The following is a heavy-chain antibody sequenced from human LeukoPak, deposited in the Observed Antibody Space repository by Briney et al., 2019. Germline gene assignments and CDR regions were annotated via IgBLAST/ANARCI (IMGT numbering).Heavy chain of an antibody. J-gene: IGHJ3*02. D-gene: IGHD2-2*01. CDR3: AKDQQYQLLDAFDI. V-gene: IGHV3-23*01. CDR2: ISGSGGRT. Sequence: AGSLRLSCAASGFTFSSYAMSWVRQAPVQGLEWDSAISGSGGRTYYADSVKGRFTISRDNSKNTLYLQMNSLRAEDTAVYYCAKDQQYQLLDAFDIWGQGTMVTVSS. CDR1: GFTFSSYA.